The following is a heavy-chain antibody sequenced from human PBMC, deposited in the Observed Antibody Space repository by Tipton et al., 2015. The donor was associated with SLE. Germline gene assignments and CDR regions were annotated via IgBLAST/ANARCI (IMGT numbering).Heavy chain of an antibody. J-gene: IGHJ4*02. CDR2: VSWNSTTI. CDR1: GFTFDDCA. Sequence: SLRLSCVASGFTFDDCAMHWVRQAPGKGLEWVSGVSWNSTTIGYADSVEGRFTISRDNAKNSLYLQMNSLRAEDTAVYYCARVPGDYSYYFDYWGQGTLVTVSS. V-gene: IGHV3-9*01. CDR3: ARVPGDYSYYFDY. D-gene: IGHD4-17*01.